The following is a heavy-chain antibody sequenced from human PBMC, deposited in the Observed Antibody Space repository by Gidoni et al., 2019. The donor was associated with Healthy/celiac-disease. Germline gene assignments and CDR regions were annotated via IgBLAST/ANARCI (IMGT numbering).Heavy chain of an antibody. J-gene: IGHJ6*02. CDR1: GFTFSSYG. CDR2: IWYDGSNK. D-gene: IGHD6-13*01. V-gene: IGHV3-33*01. Sequence: QVQLVESGGGVVQPGRSLRLSCAASGFTFSSYGMHWVRQAPGQGLEGVAVIWYDGSNKYYADSVKGRFTISRDNSKNTLYLQMNSLRAEDTAVYYCARSIAARRGRIAAAGTKYYYYYYGMDVWGQGTTVTVSS. CDR3: ARSIAARRGRIAAAGTKYYYYYYGMDV.